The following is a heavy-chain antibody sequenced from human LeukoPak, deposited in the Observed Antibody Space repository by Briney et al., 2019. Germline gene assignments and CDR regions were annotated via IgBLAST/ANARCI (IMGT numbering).Heavy chain of an antibody. V-gene: IGHV3-15*01. CDR1: GFTFSNAW. CDR3: TTKGVVGATTGDY. J-gene: IGHJ4*02. Sequence: PGGSLRLSCAASGFTFSNAWMSWVRQAPGKGLGWVGRIKSKTDGGTTDYAAPVKGRFTISRDDSKNTLYLQMNSLKTEDTAAYYCTTKGVVGATTGDYWGQGTLVTVSS. D-gene: IGHD1-26*01. CDR2: IKSKTDGGTT.